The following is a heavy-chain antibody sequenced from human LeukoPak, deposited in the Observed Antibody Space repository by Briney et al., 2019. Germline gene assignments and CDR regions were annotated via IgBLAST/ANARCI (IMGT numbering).Heavy chain of an antibody. CDR3: AIVDTAMVNNYYYYMDV. CDR2: IIPIFGTA. Sequence: ASVKVSCKASGGTFSSYAISWVRQAPGQGLEWMGGIIPIFGTANYAQKFQGRVTITADKSTSTAYMELSSLRSEDTAVYYCAIVDTAMVNNYYYYMDVWGKGTTVTVSS. V-gene: IGHV1-69*06. D-gene: IGHD5-18*01. J-gene: IGHJ6*03. CDR1: GGTFSSYA.